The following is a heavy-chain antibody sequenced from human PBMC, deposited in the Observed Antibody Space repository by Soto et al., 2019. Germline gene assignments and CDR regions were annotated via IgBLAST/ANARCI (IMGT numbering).Heavy chain of an antibody. D-gene: IGHD3-22*01. CDR1: GGCISSYY. V-gene: IGHV4-59*01. J-gene: IGHJ4*02. CDR3: ARDNGREQYYDSSGYWYYFDY. Sequence: SETLSLTCTVSGGCISSYYWSWIRQPPGKGLEWIGYIYYSGSTNYNPSLKSRVTISVDTSKNQFSLKLSSVTAADTAVYYCARDNGREQYYDSSGYWYYFDYWGQGTLVTVSS. CDR2: IYYSGST.